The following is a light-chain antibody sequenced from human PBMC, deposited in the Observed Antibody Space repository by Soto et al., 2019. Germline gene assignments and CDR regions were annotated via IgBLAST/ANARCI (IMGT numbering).Light chain of an antibody. CDR2: TNN. Sequence: QSVLTQPPSASGTPGQRVTISCSGSSSSIGSNSVNWYQQLPRTAPKVLIYTNNQRPSGVPDRFSGSKSGPSASLAISGLQSEDEADYYCAAWDGSLNVYVFGTGTKVTVL. V-gene: IGLV1-44*01. CDR1: SSSIGSNS. J-gene: IGLJ1*01. CDR3: AAWDGSLNVYV.